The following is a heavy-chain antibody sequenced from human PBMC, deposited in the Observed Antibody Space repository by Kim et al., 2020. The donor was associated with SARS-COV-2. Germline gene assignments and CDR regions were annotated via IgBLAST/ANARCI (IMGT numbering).Heavy chain of an antibody. D-gene: IGHD6-13*01. CDR2: ISWNSGSI. V-gene: IGHV3-9*01. CDR1: GFTFDDYA. Sequence: GGSLRLSCAASGFTFDDYAMHWVRQAPGKGLEWVSGISWNSGSIGYADSVKGRFTISRDNAKNSLYLQMNSLRAEDTALYYCAKESIAAAGLFDYWGQGTLVTVSS. J-gene: IGHJ4*02. CDR3: AKESIAAAGLFDY.